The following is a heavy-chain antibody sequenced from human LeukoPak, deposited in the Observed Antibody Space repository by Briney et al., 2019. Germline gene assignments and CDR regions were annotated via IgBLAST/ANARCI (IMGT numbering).Heavy chain of an antibody. CDR3: AKVRVYGDYAFDI. D-gene: IGHD4-17*01. CDR1: GFTFSSYA. Sequence: GGSLRLSCAASGFTFSSYAMIWVRQAPGKGLEGVSVSTSSGNTYYVDSVKGRFTISRDNSKNTLYLQMNSLRAEDTAVYYCAKVRVYGDYAFDIWGQGTMVTVSS. J-gene: IGHJ3*02. V-gene: IGHV3-23*01. CDR2: STSSGNT.